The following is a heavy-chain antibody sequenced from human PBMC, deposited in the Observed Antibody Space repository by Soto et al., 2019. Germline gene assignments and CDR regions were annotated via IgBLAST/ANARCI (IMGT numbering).Heavy chain of an antibody. CDR2: IIPIFGTA. J-gene: IGHJ2*01. CDR3: ARDIGVVVTATRDWYFDL. V-gene: IGHV1-69*13. Sequence: SVKVSCKASGGTFSSYAISWVRQAPGQGLEWMGGIIPIFGTANYAQKFQGRVTITADESTSTAYMELSSLRSEDTAVYYCARDIGVVVTATRDWYFDLWGRGTPVTVSS. CDR1: GGTFSSYA. D-gene: IGHD2-21*02.